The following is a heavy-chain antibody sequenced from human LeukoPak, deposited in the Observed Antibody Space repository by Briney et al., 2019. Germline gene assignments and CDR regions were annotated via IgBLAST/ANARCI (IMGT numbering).Heavy chain of an antibody. CDR1: GFSFRSYA. CDR3: AKDFYGHSSGYYGHVDY. Sequence: GGSLRLSCAASGFSFRSYAMHWVRQAPGKGLEWVALITSPGGHKYYADSVKGRFIISRDNSKNTLYLQMNSLRVEDTAVYYCAKDFYGHSSGYYGHVDYWGQGTLVTVSS. CDR2: ITSPGGHK. V-gene: IGHV3-30-3*01. J-gene: IGHJ4*02. D-gene: IGHD3-22*01.